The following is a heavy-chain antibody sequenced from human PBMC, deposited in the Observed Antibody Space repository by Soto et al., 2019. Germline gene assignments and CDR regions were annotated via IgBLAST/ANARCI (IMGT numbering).Heavy chain of an antibody. V-gene: IGHV4-61*01. CDR3: ARDFAYFDS. J-gene: IGHJ4*02. CDR1: GGSFKSGSYS. CDR2: VYHTGRT. D-gene: IGHD3-3*01. Sequence: SETLSLTCTASGGSFKSGSYSWSWIRQPPGKGLEWIGYVYHTGRTSYNLSLKSRVSISMDTSKNQFFLNLDSVTAADTAVYFCARDFAYFDSWGQGTLVTVSS.